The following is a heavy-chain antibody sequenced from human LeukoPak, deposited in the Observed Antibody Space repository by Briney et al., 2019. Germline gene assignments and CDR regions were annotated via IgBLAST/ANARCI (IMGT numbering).Heavy chain of an antibody. V-gene: IGHV3-7*03. Sequence: PGGSLRLSCAASGFTFSAYLMSWVRQAPGKGLEWVANIKQDGSEKYYVDSVKGRFVISRDNAKNALYLQMNSLRAEDTAVYYCARVAWRQLWFCDYWGQGTLVTASS. CDR3: ARVAWRQLWFCDY. CDR1: GFTFSAYL. D-gene: IGHD5-18*01. CDR2: IKQDGSEK. J-gene: IGHJ4*02.